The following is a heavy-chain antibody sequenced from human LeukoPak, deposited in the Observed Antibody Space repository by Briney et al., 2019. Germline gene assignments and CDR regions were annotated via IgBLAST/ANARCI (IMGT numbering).Heavy chain of an antibody. CDR1: GGTFSSYA. Sequence: ASVKVSCKASGGTFSSYAISWVRQAPGQGLEWMGGIIPIFGTANYAQKFQGRVTITTDESTSTAYMELSSLRSEDTAVYYCARVRYSSSWYGSLDYWGQGTLVTVSS. CDR3: ARVRYSSSWYGSLDY. D-gene: IGHD6-13*01. J-gene: IGHJ4*02. V-gene: IGHV1-69*05. CDR2: IIPIFGTA.